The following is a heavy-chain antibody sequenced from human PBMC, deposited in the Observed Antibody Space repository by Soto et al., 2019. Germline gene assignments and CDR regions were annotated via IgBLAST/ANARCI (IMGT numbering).Heavy chain of an antibody. D-gene: IGHD5-18*01. J-gene: IGHJ4*02. CDR2: IIPMVGTA. CDR1: GGTFSTYA. CDR3: ASGIQLWLRRINNGYSG. Sequence: QVQLVQSGAEVKKPESSVKVSCKAPGGTFSTYAISWVRQAPGQGLEWMGGIIPMVGTANYAQRFQDRETITADESTNTVYMELSSLRSEDTAVYFCASGIQLWLRRINNGYSGWGQGTLVTVSS. V-gene: IGHV1-69*12.